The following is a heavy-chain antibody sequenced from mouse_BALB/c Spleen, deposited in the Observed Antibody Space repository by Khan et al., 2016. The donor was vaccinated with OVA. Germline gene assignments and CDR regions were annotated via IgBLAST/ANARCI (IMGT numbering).Heavy chain of an antibody. CDR1: GYTFTNYG. CDR2: INTYTGEP. Sequence: QIQLVQSGPELKKPGETVKISCKASGYTFTNYGMNWVKQVPGKGLKWMGWINTYTGEPTYADDFKGRFAFSLETSATTAYLQINNLKNEDTATXFCARNGNYWYFDVWGAGTTVTVSS. D-gene: IGHD2-1*01. J-gene: IGHJ1*01. CDR3: ARNGNYWYFDV. V-gene: IGHV9-3-1*01.